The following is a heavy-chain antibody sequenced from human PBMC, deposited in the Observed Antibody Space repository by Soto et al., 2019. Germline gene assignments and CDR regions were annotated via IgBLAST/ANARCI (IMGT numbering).Heavy chain of an antibody. V-gene: IGHV3-21*01. Sequence: GGSLRLSCAASGFTFSSDSMNWVRQAPGKGLEWVSSISSSSSYIYYADSVKGRFTISRDNAKNSLYLQMNSLRAEDTAVYYCARDLGGVVKSSGRDYYYGMGVWGQGTTVTVSS. J-gene: IGHJ6*02. D-gene: IGHD3-22*01. CDR1: GFTFSSDS. CDR3: ARDLGGVVKSSGRDYYYGMGV. CDR2: ISSSSSYI.